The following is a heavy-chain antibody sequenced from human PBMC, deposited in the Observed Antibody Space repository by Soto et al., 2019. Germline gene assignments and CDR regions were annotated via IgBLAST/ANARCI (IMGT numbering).Heavy chain of an antibody. J-gene: IGHJ4*02. CDR3: ARALYVSKNYFKPHAY. V-gene: IGHV5-51*01. D-gene: IGHD3-10*01. CDR2: IYPDDSDT. Sequence: GESLKIACKGSGFSFTDYWIAWVRQMPGKGLEWMGIIYPDDSDTRYSPSFQGQVTISADKSISTAYLQWSSLEASDTAIYYCARALYVSKNYFKPHAYWGQGTLVTVSS. CDR1: GFSFTDYW.